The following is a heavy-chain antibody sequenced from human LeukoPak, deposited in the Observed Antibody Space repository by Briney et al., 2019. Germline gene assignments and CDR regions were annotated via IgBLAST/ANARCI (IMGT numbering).Heavy chain of an antibody. D-gene: IGHD2/OR15-2a*01. Sequence: PSETLSLTCAVYGGSFSDYYWSWIRQPPGKGLEWIGEINHNGGTNYSPSLKSRVTISVDTSKNQFSLKLSSVTAADTAVYYCARGATSLSYFDSRGQGTLVTVSS. CDR1: GGSFSDYY. CDR2: INHNGGT. J-gene: IGHJ4*02. V-gene: IGHV4-34*01. CDR3: ARGATSLSYFDS.